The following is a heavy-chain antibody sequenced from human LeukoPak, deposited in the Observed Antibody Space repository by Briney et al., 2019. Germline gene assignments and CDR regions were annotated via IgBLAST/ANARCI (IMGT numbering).Heavy chain of an antibody. CDR3: ARVSPLYAGGEDAFDF. V-gene: IGHV1-2*02. Sequence: ASVKVSCKASGYTFSGYYMNWVRQAPGQGLEWMGWINPNSGGTNSAVKFQGRVTMTRDTSISTAYMELSRLRFDDTAVYYCARVSPLYAGGEDAFDFWGQGTLVPVSS. CDR2: INPNSGGT. D-gene: IGHD2-8*02. CDR1: GYTFSGYY. J-gene: IGHJ3*01.